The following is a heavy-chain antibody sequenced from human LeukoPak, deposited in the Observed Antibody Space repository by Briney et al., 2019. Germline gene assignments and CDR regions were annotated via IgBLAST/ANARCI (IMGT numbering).Heavy chain of an antibody. CDR2: ISAYNGNT. V-gene: IGHV1-18*01. J-gene: IGHJ4*02. Sequence: RASVTVSCKASGYTFTSYGISWVRQAPGQGLEWMGWISAYNGNTNYAQKLQGRVTMTTDTSTSTAYMELRSLRSDDTAVYYCARGPYRRGITFGGVIEDYYFDYWGQGTLVTVSS. CDR3: ARGPYRRGITFGGVIEDYYFDY. D-gene: IGHD3-16*02. CDR1: GYTFTSYG.